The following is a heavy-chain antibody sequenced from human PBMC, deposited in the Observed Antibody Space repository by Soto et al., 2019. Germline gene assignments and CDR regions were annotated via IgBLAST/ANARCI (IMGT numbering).Heavy chain of an antibody. CDR1: GGSFSGYY. V-gene: IGHV4-34*01. Sequence: QVQLQQWGAGLLKPSETLSLTCAVYGGSFSGYYWSWIRQPPGKGLEWIGEINHSGSTNNNPSLTSRVTISVDTSKNQFSLKLSSVTAADTAVYYCATSYSYGSRYYFDYWGQGTLVTVSS. J-gene: IGHJ4*02. CDR2: INHSGST. D-gene: IGHD5-18*01. CDR3: ATSYSYGSRYYFDY.